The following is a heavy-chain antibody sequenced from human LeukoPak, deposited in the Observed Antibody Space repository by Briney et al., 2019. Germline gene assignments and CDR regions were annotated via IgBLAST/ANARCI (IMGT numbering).Heavy chain of an antibody. CDR3: ARTYDFWSGYANLAY. CDR1: GYTFTGYF. Sequence: ASVKVSCKASGYTFTGYFIHWVRQAPGQGLEWMGWINPNSGGTNYAQKFQGGVAMTRDASISTAYMELSRLRSDDTAAVYYCARTYDFWSGYANLAYWGQGTLVTVSS. D-gene: IGHD3-3*01. V-gene: IGHV1-2*02. CDR2: INPNSGGT. J-gene: IGHJ4*02.